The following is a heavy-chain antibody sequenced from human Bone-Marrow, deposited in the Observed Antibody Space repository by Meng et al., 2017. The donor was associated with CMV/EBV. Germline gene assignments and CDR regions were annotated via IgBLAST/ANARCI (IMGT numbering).Heavy chain of an antibody. Sequence: SVKVSCKASGYTFTSYGISWVRQAPGQGLEWMGGIIPIFGTANYAQKFQGRVTITTDESTSTAYMELSSLRSEDTAVYYCARGRSSTSFMDYWGQGTLVTVSS. V-gene: IGHV1-69*05. CDR1: GYTFTSYG. CDR3: ARGRSSTSFMDY. J-gene: IGHJ4*02. CDR2: IIPIFGTA. D-gene: IGHD2-2*01.